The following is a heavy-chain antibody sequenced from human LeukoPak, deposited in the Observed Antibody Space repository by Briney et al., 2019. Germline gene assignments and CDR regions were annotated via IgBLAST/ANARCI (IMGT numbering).Heavy chain of an antibody. CDR1: GGSFTGYY. CDR2: INHSGST. V-gene: IGHV4-34*01. CDR3: ARGRAVTTIMGFWFDP. J-gene: IGHJ5*02. Sequence: SETLSLTCAVYGGSFTGYYCSWIRQPPGKGLEWIGEINHSGSTNYNPSLKSRVTISVDTSKNQFSLKLSSVTAADTAVYYCARGRAVTTIMGFWFDPWGQGTLVTVSS. D-gene: IGHD4-17*01.